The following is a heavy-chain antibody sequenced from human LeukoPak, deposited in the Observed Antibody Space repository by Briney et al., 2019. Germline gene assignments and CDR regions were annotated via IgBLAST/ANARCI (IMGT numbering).Heavy chain of an antibody. D-gene: IGHD3-22*01. CDR2: IYYSGST. J-gene: IGHJ3*02. CDR3: ARFEVPSGYYWPPDAFDI. V-gene: IGHV4-39*01. Sequence: SETLSLTCTVSGGSISSSSYYWGWIRQPPGKGLEWIGSIYYSGSTYYNPSLKSRVTISVDTSKNQFSLKLSSVTAADTAVYYCARFEVPSGYYWPPDAFDIWGQGTMVTVSS. CDR1: GGSISSSSYY.